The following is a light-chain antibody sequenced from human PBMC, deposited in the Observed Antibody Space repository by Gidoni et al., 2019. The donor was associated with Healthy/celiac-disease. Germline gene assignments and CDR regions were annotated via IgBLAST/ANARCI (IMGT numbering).Light chain of an antibody. V-gene: IGLV2-23*01. Sequence: SALTPPPSVSVSPGQSITISCTGTSSDVGSYNLASWYQQHPGKAPQPMIYEGSKRPSGVSNRFSGSKSGNTASLTISGLKAEDEADYYGCSYAGSSTYVFGTGTKITVL. J-gene: IGLJ1*01. CDR2: EGS. CDR1: SSDVGSYNL. CDR3: CSYAGSSTYV.